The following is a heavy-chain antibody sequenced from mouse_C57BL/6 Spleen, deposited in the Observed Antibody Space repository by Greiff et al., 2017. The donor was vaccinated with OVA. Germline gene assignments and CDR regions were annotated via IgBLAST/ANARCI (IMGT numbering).Heavy chain of an antibody. CDR2: IYPGDGDT. J-gene: IGHJ4*01. CDR3: ARYSNYDYYAMDY. Sequence: VKLVESGPELVKPGASVKISCKASGYAFSSSWMNWVKQRPGKGLEWIGRIYPGDGDTNYNGKFKGKATLTADKSSSTAYMQLSSLTSEDSAVYFCARYSNYDYYAMDYWGQGTSVTVSS. CDR1: GYAFSSSW. V-gene: IGHV1-82*01. D-gene: IGHD2-5*01.